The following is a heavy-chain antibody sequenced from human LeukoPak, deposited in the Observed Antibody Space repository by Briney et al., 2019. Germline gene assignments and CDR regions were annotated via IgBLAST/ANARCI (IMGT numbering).Heavy chain of an antibody. CDR2: ISGSGGST. CDR3: AKRPGIAAAGSLNWFDP. D-gene: IGHD6-13*01. Sequence: TGGSLRLSCAASGFTFSSYAMSWVRQAPGKGLEWVSAISGSGGSTYYADSVKGRFTISRDNSKNTLYLQMNSLRAEDTAVYYCAKRPGIAAAGSLNWFDPWGQGTLVTVSS. V-gene: IGHV3-23*01. CDR1: GFTFSSYA. J-gene: IGHJ5*02.